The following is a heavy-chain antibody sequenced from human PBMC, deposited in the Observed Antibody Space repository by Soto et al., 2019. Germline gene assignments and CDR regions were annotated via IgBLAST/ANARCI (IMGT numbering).Heavy chain of an antibody. J-gene: IGHJ4*02. Sequence: PGESLKISCKGSGYSFASYWIGWVRQMPGKGLEWMGIIYPGDSDSTYSPSFQGQVTLSVDKSINTVFLQWSSLEASDTAMYYCARTDGYEIEYWGQGTQVTVSS. CDR2: IYPGDSDS. CDR3: ARTDGYEIEY. D-gene: IGHD5-12*01. V-gene: IGHV5-51*01. CDR1: GYSFASYW.